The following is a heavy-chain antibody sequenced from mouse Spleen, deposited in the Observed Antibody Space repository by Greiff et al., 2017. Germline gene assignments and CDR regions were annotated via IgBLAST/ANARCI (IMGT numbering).Heavy chain of an antibody. J-gene: IGHJ1*01. Sequence: EVQLQQSGPGLVKPSQSLSLTCSVTGYSITSGYYWNWIRQFPGNKLEWMGYISYDGSNNYNPSLKNRISITRDTSKNQFFLKLNSVTTEDTATYYCARVKYGYFDVWGAGTTVTVSS. CDR1: GYSITSGYY. CDR2: ISYDGSN. V-gene: IGHV3-6*01. CDR3: ARVKYGYFDV.